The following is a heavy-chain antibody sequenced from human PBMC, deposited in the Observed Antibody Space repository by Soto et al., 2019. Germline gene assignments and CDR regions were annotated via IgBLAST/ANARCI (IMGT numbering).Heavy chain of an antibody. CDR3: AREDSGGLDY. J-gene: IGHJ4*02. CDR1: GYTFSNYG. CDR2: FSSYNGDA. V-gene: IGHV1-18*01. Sequence: AAVKVSCKASGYTFSNYGISWVRQAPGQGLEWMGWFSSYNGDARYAQNLQGRVTMTTDTSTSTAYMELWSLRSDDTAVYYCAREDSGGLDYWGQGTLVTVSS. D-gene: IGHD1-26*01.